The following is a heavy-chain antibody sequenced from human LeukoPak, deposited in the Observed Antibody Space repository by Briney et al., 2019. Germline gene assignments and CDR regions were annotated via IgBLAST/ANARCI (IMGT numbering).Heavy chain of an antibody. CDR1: GFSFSTYG. Sequence: GGSLRLSCAASGFSFSTYGLHWVRHTPGKGLEWVAFIRYDGSNEYYADSVKGRFTISRDNSKNTLHLQMNSLRVEDTAVYYCARPMNEYDSSGFFHYWGQGTLVTVSS. J-gene: IGHJ4*02. D-gene: IGHD3-22*01. CDR3: ARPMNEYDSSGFFHY. V-gene: IGHV3-30*02. CDR2: IRYDGSNE.